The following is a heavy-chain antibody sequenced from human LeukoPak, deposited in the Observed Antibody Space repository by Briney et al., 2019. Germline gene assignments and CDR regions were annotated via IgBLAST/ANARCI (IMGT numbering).Heavy chain of an antibody. V-gene: IGHV4-39*01. CDR1: GGSISTTSYY. Sequence: SETLSLTCTVSGGSISTTSYYSGWIRQPPGKGLERIRSIYYGGSTFYNSSLERRVSMSVDMSTNQFSLKLTSVIAADTAVYYCVRQRADYYYYYMDVWGEGTMVTVS. CDR2: IYYGGST. J-gene: IGHJ6*03. CDR3: VRQRADYYYYYMDV.